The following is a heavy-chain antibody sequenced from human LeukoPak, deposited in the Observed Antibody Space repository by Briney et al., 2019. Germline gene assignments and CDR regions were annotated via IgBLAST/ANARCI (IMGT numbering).Heavy chain of an antibody. CDR2: IWHDGSNK. V-gene: IGHV3-33*01. J-gene: IGHJ4*02. CDR3: ARSQYCSGGSCYRLGDY. Sequence: GGSLSLSCAASGFTFSTYAMHWVRQAPGKGLEWVAVIWHDGSNKYYADSVKGRFTISRDNSKNTLYLQMDSLRAEDTAVYYCARSQYCSGGSCYRLGDYWGQGTLVTVSS. D-gene: IGHD2-15*01. CDR1: GFTFSTYA.